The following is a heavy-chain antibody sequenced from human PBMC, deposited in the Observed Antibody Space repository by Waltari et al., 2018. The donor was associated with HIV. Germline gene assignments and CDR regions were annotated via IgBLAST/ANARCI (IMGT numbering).Heavy chain of an antibody. D-gene: IGHD3-22*01. V-gene: IGHV4-59*02. J-gene: IGHJ6*02. CDR3: ARDKMFDYDSVGNEFWGNYYVMDV. CDR2: IYPRGSP. CDR1: GGTVSRDY. Sequence: QVQLHESGPGLLKPSETLSLNCTVDGGTVSRDYWSWVLLSPGKRLEWIGYIYPRGSPTYNPSLKSRASISMDTARRQISLKLTSVTVADAAIYYCARDKMFDYDSVGNEFWGNYYVMDVWGQGTTVIVSS.